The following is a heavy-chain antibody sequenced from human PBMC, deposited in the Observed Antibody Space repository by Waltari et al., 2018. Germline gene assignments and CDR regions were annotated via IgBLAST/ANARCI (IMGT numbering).Heavy chain of an antibody. V-gene: IGHV4-34*01. J-gene: IGHJ6*02. CDR1: GGSFSGYY. Sequence: QVQLQQWGAGLLKPSETLSLTCAVYGGSFSGYYWSWIRQPQGKGLEWIGEINHSGSTNYNPSLKSRVTISVDTSKNQFSLKLSSVTAADTAVYYCARGKGLGVYYYYGMDVWGQGTTVTVSS. CDR2: INHSGST. CDR3: ARGKGLGVYYYYGMDV.